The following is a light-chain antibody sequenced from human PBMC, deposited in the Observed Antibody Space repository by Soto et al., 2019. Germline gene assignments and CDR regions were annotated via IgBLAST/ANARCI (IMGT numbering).Light chain of an antibody. CDR3: SSYAGNGYV. J-gene: IGLJ1*01. V-gene: IGLV2-8*01. CDR1: SCDVGGYNY. Sequence: QSVLTQPPSASGSPVQSVTISCTGASCDVGGYNYVSWYQQHPGKAPKLMIYEVSKRPSGVPDRFSGSKSGNTASLTVSGLQAEDEADYFCSSYAGNGYVLGTGTKVTVL. CDR2: EVS.